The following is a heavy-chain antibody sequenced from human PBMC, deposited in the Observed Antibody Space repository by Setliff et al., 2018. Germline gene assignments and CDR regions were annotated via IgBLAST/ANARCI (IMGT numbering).Heavy chain of an antibody. D-gene: IGHD3-3*01. V-gene: IGHV1-46*03. CDR1: GFNFITYG. Sequence: ASVKVSCKTSGFNFITYGFSWVRQAPGQGLELMGIINPSGGLTRYAQKFQGRVTMTRDTSTSTVYMEVSSLRSEDTAVYYCARDRYYNSWSGTSITAPHDAFDIWGQGTMVTVSS. CDR3: ARDRYYNSWSGTSITAPHDAFDI. CDR2: INPSGGLT. J-gene: IGHJ3*02.